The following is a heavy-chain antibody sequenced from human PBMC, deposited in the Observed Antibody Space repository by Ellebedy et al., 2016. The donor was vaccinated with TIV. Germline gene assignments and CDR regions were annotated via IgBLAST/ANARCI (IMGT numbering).Heavy chain of an antibody. Sequence: AASVTVSCKASGYTFISYYMHWVRQAPGQGLEWMGIINPSGGSTSYAQKFQGRVTMTRDTSTSTVYMELSSLRSEDTAVYYCARGGWQQLVLGDLSGYWGQGTLVTVSS. CDR1: GYTFISYY. D-gene: IGHD6-13*01. V-gene: IGHV1-46*01. CDR3: ARGGWQQLVLGDLSGY. CDR2: INPSGGST. J-gene: IGHJ4*02.